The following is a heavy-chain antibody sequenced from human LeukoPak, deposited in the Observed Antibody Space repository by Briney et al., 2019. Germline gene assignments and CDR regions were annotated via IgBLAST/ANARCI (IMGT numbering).Heavy chain of an antibody. CDR1: GFTFNTYT. D-gene: IGHD1-14*01. CDR2: IDNFGNII. CDR3: TRDTFGTEDY. J-gene: IGHJ4*02. Sequence: HPGGSLRLSCAASGFTFNTYTMNWVRQAPGKGLEWVSRIDNFGNIISYADSVKGRFTISRDNSKNTLYLQMSSLRVEDTALYYCTRDTFGTEDYWGQGTLVTVSS. V-gene: IGHV3-74*01.